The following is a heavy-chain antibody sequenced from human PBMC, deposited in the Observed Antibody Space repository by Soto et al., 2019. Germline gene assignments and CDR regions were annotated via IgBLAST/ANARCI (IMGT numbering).Heavy chain of an antibody. Sequence: ASVKVSCKASGYTFSGYSITWVRQAPGQGLEWMGRISGYNGNTNYARTLRGRLTLTTDTSTSTAYMELRSLTSDDTAVYYCARDGLCGGHPACPDMDVWGQGTTVTVSS. D-gene: IGHD3-16*01. CDR2: ISGYNGNT. CDR3: ARDGLCGGHPACPDMDV. J-gene: IGHJ6*02. V-gene: IGHV1-18*04. CDR1: GYTFSGYS.